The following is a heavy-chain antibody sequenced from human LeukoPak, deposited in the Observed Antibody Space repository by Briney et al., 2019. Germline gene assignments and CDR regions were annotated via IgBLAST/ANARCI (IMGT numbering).Heavy chain of an antibody. J-gene: IGHJ4*02. CDR1: GGSISNYY. CDR3: AREEALGSGSFDY. CDR2: IYYSGST. V-gene: IGHV4-59*01. Sequence: SETLSLTCTVSGGSISNYYWSWIRQPPGKGLEWIGYIYYSGSTNYNPSLKSRVTISVDTSKNQFSLKLSSVTAADTAVYYCAREEALGSGSFDYWGQGTLVTVSS. D-gene: IGHD1-26*01.